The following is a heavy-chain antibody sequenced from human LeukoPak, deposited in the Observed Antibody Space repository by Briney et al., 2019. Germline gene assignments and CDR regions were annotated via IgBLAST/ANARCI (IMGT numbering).Heavy chain of an antibody. V-gene: IGHV4-61*02. CDR3: ARLRWYNYYFDY. CDR1: GGSISSGTYY. CDR2: IYTSGST. Sequence: SQTLSLTCTVSGGSISSGTYYWSWIRQPAGKGLEWIGRIYTSGSTDYNPSLKSRVTMSVDTSKNQFSLKLSSVTAADTAVYYCARLRWYNYYFDYWGQGTLVTVSS. J-gene: IGHJ4*02. D-gene: IGHD4-23*01.